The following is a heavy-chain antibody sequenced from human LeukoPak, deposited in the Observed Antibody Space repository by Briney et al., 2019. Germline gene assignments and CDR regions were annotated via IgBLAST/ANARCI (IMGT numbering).Heavy chain of an antibody. J-gene: IGHJ4*02. CDR1: GFTFSNYG. V-gene: IGHV3-33*06. CDR3: AKDFKSRGWYVLPYFDY. Sequence: PGTSLRLSCAASGFTFSNYGMHWVRQAPGKGLEWVAVIWHDGSNEYYADSVRGRFTISRDNSKNTLYLQMSSLRAEDTAVYYCAKDFKSRGWYVLPYFDYWGQGTLVTVSS. CDR2: IWHDGSNE. D-gene: IGHD6-19*01.